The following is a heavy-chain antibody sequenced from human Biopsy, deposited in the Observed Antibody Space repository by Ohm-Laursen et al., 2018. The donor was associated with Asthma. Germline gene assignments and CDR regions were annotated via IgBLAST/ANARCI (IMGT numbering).Heavy chain of an antibody. J-gene: IGHJ6*02. CDR1: GGTFSNFA. CDR3: ARCQVGYSSGWSLLLKKIYYSGMDV. CDR2: IMTVFGTT. D-gene: IGHD6-19*01. V-gene: IGHV1-69*01. Sequence: SSVKVSCKSPGGTFSNFAISWVRQAPGQGLEWLGGIMTVFGTTNYAQKFQGRVTITADESTSTAYMEATSLRSEDTAIYYCARCQVGYSSGWSLLLKKIYYSGMDVWGQGTAVTVSS.